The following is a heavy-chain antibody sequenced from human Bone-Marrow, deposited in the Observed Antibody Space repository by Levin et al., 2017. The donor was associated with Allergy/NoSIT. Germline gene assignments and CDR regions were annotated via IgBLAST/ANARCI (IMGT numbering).Heavy chain of an antibody. CDR2: IKEDGSEK. CDR1: GLTFSIYW. J-gene: IGHJ3*02. CDR3: ARGIDAFDI. V-gene: IGHV3-7*01. Sequence: SCAASGLTFSIYWMTWVRQSPGKGLEWVANIKEDGSEKYYVDSVKGRFTISRDNAKISLNLQMNNLRAEDTAVYYCARGIDAFDIWGQGTVVTVSS.